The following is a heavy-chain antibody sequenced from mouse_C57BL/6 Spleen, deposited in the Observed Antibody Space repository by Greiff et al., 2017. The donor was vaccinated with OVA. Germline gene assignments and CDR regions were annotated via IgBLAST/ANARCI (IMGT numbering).Heavy chain of an antibody. V-gene: IGHV1-15*01. CDR3: TEGYDAAY. J-gene: IGHJ3*01. D-gene: IGHD2-2*01. Sequence: VQLVESGAELVRPGASVTLSCKASGYTFTDYEMHWVKQTPVHGLEWIGAIDPETGGTAYNQKFKGKAILTADKSSSTAYMELSSLTSEDSAVYYCTEGYDAAYWGQGTLVTVSA. CDR2: IDPETGGT. CDR1: GYTFTDYE.